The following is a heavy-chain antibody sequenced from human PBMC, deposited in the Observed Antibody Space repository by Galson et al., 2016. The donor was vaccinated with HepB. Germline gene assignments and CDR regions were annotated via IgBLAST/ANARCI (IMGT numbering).Heavy chain of an antibody. J-gene: IGHJ3*02. D-gene: IGHD3-3*01. V-gene: IGHV4-4*02. Sequence: ETLSLTCAVSGACISTGHWGTWGRQPPGKGLEWVGEIYHNGNTDYNPSPNSRVTMSVDKSKNQFSLNLTSLTAADTAVYYCARERPRTFWRGHHAAFDTWGQGTAVTVSS. CDR1: GACISTGHW. CDR2: IYHNGNT. CDR3: ARERPRTFWRGHHAAFDT.